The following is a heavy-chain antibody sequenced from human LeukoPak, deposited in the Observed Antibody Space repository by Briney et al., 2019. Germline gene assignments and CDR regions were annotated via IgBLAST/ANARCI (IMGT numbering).Heavy chain of an antibody. CDR1: GFTFDYYW. CDR2: INTDGSNT. Sequence: GGSLRLSCAASGFTFDYYWMHWVRQAPGKGLMWVSRINTDGSNTYYADSVKGRFTISRDNAKNTLYLQMNGLRVEDTAVYYCVVWGEDRSGHRFDFWGQGTLVTVSS. D-gene: IGHD3-22*01. CDR3: VVWGEDRSGHRFDF. J-gene: IGHJ4*02. V-gene: IGHV3-74*01.